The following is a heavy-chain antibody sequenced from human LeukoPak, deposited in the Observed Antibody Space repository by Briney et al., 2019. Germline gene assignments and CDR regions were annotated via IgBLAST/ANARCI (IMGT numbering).Heavy chain of an antibody. D-gene: IGHD3-22*01. CDR1: GFTFSSYS. Sequence: AGGSLRLSCAASGFTFSSYSMNWVRQAPGKGLEWVSYISSSSTIYYADSVKGRFTISRDNAKNSLYLQMNSLRDEDTAVYYCAGDKLDVDDSSGYGYWGQGTLVTVSS. J-gene: IGHJ4*02. CDR2: ISSSSTI. V-gene: IGHV3-48*02. CDR3: AGDKLDVDDSSGYGY.